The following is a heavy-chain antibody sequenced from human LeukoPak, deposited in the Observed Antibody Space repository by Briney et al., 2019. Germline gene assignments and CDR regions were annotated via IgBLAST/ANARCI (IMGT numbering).Heavy chain of an antibody. CDR2: IKQDGSEK. CDR1: GFTFSSYW. V-gene: IGHV3-7*01. D-gene: IGHD6-13*01. CDR3: ARDTRGIAAAGNYYGMDV. Sequence: GGSLRLSCAASGFTFSSYWMSWVRQAPGKGLEWVANIKQDGSEKYYVDSVKGRFTISRDDAKNSLYLQMNSLRAEDTAVYYCARDTRGIAAAGNYYGMDVWGQRTTVTVSS. J-gene: IGHJ6*02.